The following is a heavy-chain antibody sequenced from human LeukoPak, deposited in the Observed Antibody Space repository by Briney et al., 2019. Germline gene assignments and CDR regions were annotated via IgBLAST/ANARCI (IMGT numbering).Heavy chain of an antibody. J-gene: IGHJ3*02. CDR1: GYTFTSFG. D-gene: IGHD3-3*01. V-gene: IGHV1-18*01. CDR2: ISAYNGNT. CDR3: ATPTIFGMGHDAFDI. Sequence: GASVKVSCKASGYTFTSFGISWVRQAPGQGLEWMGWISAYNGNTNYAQKLQGRVTMTTDTSTSTAYMELRSLRSDDTAVYYCATPTIFGMGHDAFDIWGQGTMVTVSS.